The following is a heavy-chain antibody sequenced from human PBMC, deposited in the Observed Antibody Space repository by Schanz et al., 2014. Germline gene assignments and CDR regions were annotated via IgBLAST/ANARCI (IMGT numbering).Heavy chain of an antibody. Sequence: QVQLVQSEAEVKKPGSSVKVSCKASGGTFSSYTISWVRQAPGQGLEWMGRIIPILGIANYAQNFQGRVTFTADKSTSTAYMELSSLKSEDTAVYYCARGPRGTSPWGQGTLVTVSS. V-gene: IGHV1-69*02. D-gene: IGHD3-10*01. CDR3: ARGPRGTSP. CDR1: GGTFSSYT. J-gene: IGHJ5*02. CDR2: IIPILGIA.